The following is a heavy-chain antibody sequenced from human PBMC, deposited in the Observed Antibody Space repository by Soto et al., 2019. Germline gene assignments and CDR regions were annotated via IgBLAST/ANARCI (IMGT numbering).Heavy chain of an antibody. D-gene: IGHD3-16*01. Sequence: QVQLQESGPGLVEPSETLSLTCTVSGDSISSHRWSWIRQPRGKGLEYIGLIYDTGATSYNSSFRSRVTMSIDTSKNQFSLKLTSVTAADTAVYRCASTIWGDFFDSWGQGILVTVSS. CDR3: ASTIWGDFFDS. V-gene: IGHV4-59*11. CDR2: IYDTGAT. CDR1: GDSISSHR. J-gene: IGHJ4*02.